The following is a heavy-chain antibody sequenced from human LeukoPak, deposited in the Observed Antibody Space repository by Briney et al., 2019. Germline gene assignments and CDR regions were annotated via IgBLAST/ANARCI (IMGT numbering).Heavy chain of an antibody. V-gene: IGHV4-59*01. D-gene: IGHD3-10*01. CDR2: IYYSGST. CDR3: AREMSMVRGVIPAYYFDY. CDR1: GGSTSSYY. Sequence: SETLSLTCTVSGGSTSSYYWSWIRQPPGKGLEGIWYIYYSGSTNYNPSLKSRVTISVDTSKNQFSLKLSSVTAADTAVYYCAREMSMVRGVIPAYYFDYWGQGTLVTVSS. J-gene: IGHJ4*02.